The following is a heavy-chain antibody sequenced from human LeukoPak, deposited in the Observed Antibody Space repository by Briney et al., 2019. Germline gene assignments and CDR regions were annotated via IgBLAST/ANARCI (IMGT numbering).Heavy chain of an antibody. D-gene: IGHD3-10*01. V-gene: IGHV4-30-4*08. J-gene: IGHJ5*02. CDR3: ARVGALLWSMFDP. Sequence: SETLSLTCTVSGGSISSGDYYWSWIRQPPGKGLEWIGYIYYSGSTYYNPSLKSRVTISVDTSKNQFSLKLSSVTAADTAVYYCARVGALLWSMFDPWGQGTLVTVSS. CDR2: IYYSGST. CDR1: GGSISSGDYY.